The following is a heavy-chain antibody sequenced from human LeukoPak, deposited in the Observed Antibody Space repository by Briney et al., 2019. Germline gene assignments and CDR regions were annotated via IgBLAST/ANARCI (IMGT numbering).Heavy chain of an antibody. CDR2: ISGSGGST. V-gene: IGHV3-23*01. D-gene: IGHD6-19*01. J-gene: IGHJ4*02. CDR3: AKPQSRAVAGGGAFDY. CDR1: GFTFSSYG. Sequence: PGGSLRLSCAASGFTFSSYGMSWVRQAPGKGLEWVSAISGSGGSTYYADSVKGRFTISRDNSKNTLYLQMNSLRAEDTAVYYCAKPQSRAVAGGGAFDYWGQGTLVTVSS.